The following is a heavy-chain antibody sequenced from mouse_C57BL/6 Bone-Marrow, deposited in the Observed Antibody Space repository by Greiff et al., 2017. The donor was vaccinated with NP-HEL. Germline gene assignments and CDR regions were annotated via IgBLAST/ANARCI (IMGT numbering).Heavy chain of an antibody. J-gene: IGHJ2*01. CDR3: ARVGLRRDY. D-gene: IGHD2-4*01. CDR2: IDPSDSYT. CDR1: GYTFTSYW. Sequence: QVQLQQPGAELVMPGASVKLSCKASGYTFTSYWMHWVKQRPGQGLEWIGEIDPSDSYTNYNQKFKGKSTLTVDKSSSTAYMQLSSLTSEDSAVYYCARVGLRRDYWGQGTTLTVSS. V-gene: IGHV1-69*01.